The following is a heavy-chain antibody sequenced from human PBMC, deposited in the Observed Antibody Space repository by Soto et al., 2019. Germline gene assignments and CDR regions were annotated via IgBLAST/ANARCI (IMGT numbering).Heavy chain of an antibody. Sequence: ASVKVSCKASGYTFTGYYMHWVRQAPGQGLEWMGWINPNSGGTNYAQKFQGRVTMTRDTSISTAYMELSRLRSDDTAVYYCARAGGSSSAYHYYGMDVWGQGTTVTVSS. CDR3: ARAGGSSSAYHYYGMDV. V-gene: IGHV1-2*02. J-gene: IGHJ6*02. CDR2: INPNSGGT. D-gene: IGHD6-6*01. CDR1: GYTFTGYY.